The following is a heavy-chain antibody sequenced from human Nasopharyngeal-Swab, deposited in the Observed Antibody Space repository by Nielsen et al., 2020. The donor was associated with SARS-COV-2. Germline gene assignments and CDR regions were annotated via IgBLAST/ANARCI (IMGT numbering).Heavy chain of an antibody. CDR3: ARSRPRSSLYYYYYYGMDV. J-gene: IGHJ6*02. V-gene: IGHV4-59*12. Sequence: GSLRLSCTVSGGSISSYYWSWIRQPPGKGLEWIGYIYYSGSTNYNPSLKSRVTISVDTSKNQFSLKLSSVTAADTAVYYCARSRPRSSLYYYYYYGMDVWGQGTTVTVSS. CDR2: IYYSGST. CDR1: GGSISSYY. D-gene: IGHD6-6*01.